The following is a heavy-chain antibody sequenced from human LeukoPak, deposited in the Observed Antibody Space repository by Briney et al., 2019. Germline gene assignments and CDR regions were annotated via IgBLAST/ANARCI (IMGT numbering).Heavy chain of an antibody. D-gene: IGHD3-22*01. CDR2: ITSSSSTI. V-gene: IGHV3-48*01. J-gene: IGHJ4*02. Sequence: PGGSLRLSCAAFGFTFSSYSMNWVRQAPGKGLEWVSYITSSSSTIYYADSVKGRFTISRDNARNSLYLQMNSLRAEDTAVYYCARGYDSSGYYPDYWGQGTLVTVSS. CDR3: ARGYDSSGYYPDY. CDR1: GFTFSSYS.